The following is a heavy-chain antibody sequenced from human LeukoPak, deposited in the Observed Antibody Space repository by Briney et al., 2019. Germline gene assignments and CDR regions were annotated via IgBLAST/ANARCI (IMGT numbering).Heavy chain of an antibody. Sequence: PGGSLRLSCSASGFTFSSYAMHWVRQAPGKGLEYVSAISSNGGSTYYADSVKGRFTISRDNSKNTLYLQMSSLRAEDTAVYYCVKDAGYCSSTSCPATYYFDYWGQGTLVTVSS. CDR2: ISSNGGST. CDR3: VKDAGYCSSTSCPATYYFDY. CDR1: GFTFSSYA. J-gene: IGHJ4*02. D-gene: IGHD2-2*01. V-gene: IGHV3-64D*06.